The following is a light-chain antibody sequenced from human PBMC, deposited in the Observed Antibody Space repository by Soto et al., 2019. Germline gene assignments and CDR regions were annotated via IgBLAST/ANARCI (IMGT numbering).Light chain of an antibody. CDR3: QQYDTSPLT. CDR1: QSVISSN. CDR2: GAS. J-gene: IGKJ4*01. Sequence: EIVLTQSPGTLSLSPGERVTLSCRASQSVISSNLAWYQQKPGQAPSLLISGASTRATGIPDRFIGSGSGTDFTLTISRLEPEDFAVYYCQQYDTSPLTFGGGTKVEI. V-gene: IGKV3-20*01.